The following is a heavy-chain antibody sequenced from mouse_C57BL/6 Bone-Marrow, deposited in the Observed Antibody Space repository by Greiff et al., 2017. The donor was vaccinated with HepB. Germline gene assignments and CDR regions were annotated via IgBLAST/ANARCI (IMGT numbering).Heavy chain of an antibody. D-gene: IGHD2-4*01. Sequence: DVMLVESGEGLVKPGGSLKLSCAASGFTFSSYAMSWVRQTPEKRLEWVAYISSGGDYIYYADTVKGRFTISRDNARNTLYLQMSSLKSEDTAMYYCTRDRDSMITNFDYWGQGTTLTVSS. CDR1: GFTFSSYA. CDR2: ISSGGDYI. CDR3: TRDRDSMITNFDY. J-gene: IGHJ2*01. V-gene: IGHV5-9-1*02.